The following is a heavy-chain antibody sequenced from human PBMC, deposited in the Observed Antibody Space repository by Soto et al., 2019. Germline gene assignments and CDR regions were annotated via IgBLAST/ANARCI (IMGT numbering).Heavy chain of an antibody. CDR1: GYTFTSYY. V-gene: IGHV1-46*01. Sequence: GASVKVTCKASGYTFTSYYMHWVRQAPGQGLEWMGIINPSGGSTSYAQTFQGRVTMTRDTSTSTVYMELSSLRSKDTTVYYCARARGPRAVAGPLDYWGQGTLVTVSS. D-gene: IGHD6-19*01. J-gene: IGHJ4*02. CDR2: INPSGGST. CDR3: ARARGPRAVAGPLDY.